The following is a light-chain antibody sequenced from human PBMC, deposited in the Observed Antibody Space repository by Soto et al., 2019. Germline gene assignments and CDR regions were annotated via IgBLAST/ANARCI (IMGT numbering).Light chain of an antibody. CDR2: GAS. V-gene: IGKV3D-20*02. J-gene: IGKJ1*01. CDR1: QSVSSSY. CDR3: QQRDIWPWT. Sequence: EIVLTQSPGTLSLSPGERSTLSCRASQSVSSSYLAWYQQKPGQAPRLLIYGASSRATGIPDRFSGSGSGTDFTLTISRLEPEDFAVYYCQQRDIWPWTFGQGTKVDIK.